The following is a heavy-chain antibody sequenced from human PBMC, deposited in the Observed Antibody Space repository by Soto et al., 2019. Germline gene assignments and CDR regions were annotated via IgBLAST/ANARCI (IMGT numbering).Heavy chain of an antibody. Sequence: GESLKISCKGSGYSFTSYWIGWVRQMPGKGLEWMGIINPGDSDTRYSPSFQGQVTISADKSISTAYLQWSSLKASDTAMYYCARHADVVVPAAPSGYYYYGMDVWGQGTTVTVSS. CDR2: INPGDSDT. D-gene: IGHD2-2*01. V-gene: IGHV5-51*01. J-gene: IGHJ6*02. CDR3: ARHADVVVPAAPSGYYYYGMDV. CDR1: GYSFTSYW.